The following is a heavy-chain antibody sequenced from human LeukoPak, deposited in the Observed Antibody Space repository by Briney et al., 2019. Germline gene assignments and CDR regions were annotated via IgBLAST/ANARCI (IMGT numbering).Heavy chain of an antibody. D-gene: IGHD5-12*01. CDR1: GVSISSYS. V-gene: IGHV4-59*08. Sequence: SETLSLTCTASGVSISSYSWSWIRQPPGKGLEWIGCIYYSGSTNYKPSLKSRVTMSVDTSKNQFSLKLSSVTAADTAVYYCARHGGESIVAMILHAFDIWGQGTRVTVSS. J-gene: IGHJ3*02. CDR3: ARHGGESIVAMILHAFDI. CDR2: IYYSGST.